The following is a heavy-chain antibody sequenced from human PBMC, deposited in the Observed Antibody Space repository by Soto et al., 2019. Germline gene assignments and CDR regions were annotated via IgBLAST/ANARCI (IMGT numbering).Heavy chain of an antibody. Sequence: EVQLVESGGGLVQPGRSLRLSCAASGFTFEDYGMHWVRQAPGKGLEWVSGITRNSGSIAYADSVKGRFTTSRDNSKNSLYLQMNSLRPEDTAFYYCAKDAHGSGNSFYYMDAWGKGTAVTVSS. CDR2: ITRNSGSI. V-gene: IGHV3-9*01. J-gene: IGHJ6*03. CDR1: GFTFEDYG. D-gene: IGHD3-10*01. CDR3: AKDAHGSGNSFYYMDA.